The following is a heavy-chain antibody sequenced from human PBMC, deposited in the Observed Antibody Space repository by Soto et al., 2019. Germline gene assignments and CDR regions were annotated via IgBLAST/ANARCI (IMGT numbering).Heavy chain of an antibody. Sequence: QVQLVQSGAEVKKPGSAVKVSCKDSGGTFSTYSMFWVRRAPGQGLEWMGRIIPMLGIANYPQKFQGRVTITADKSTGTAYMELSSLRSEHTALYHCTIGSWSGEVFDICGQGTMVTVSS. D-gene: IGHD2-21*01. V-gene: IGHV1-69*02. J-gene: IGHJ3*02. CDR3: TIGSWSGEVFDI. CDR2: IIPMLGIA. CDR1: GGTFSTYS.